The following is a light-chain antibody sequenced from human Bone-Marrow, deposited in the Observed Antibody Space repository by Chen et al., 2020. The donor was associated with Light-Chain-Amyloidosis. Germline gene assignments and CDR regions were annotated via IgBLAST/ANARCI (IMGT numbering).Light chain of an antibody. V-gene: IGKV3-11*01. CDR3: QRRSNWPPMST. CDR1: QSVSNN. J-gene: IGKJ2*01. CDR2: DGS. Sequence: EIVLTQSPATLSLSPGERVTLSCRPSQSVSNNLAWYQQKPGQAPRLLIYDGSSRATGIPARFSGGGSGTDFTLTISSLEPEDFAVYYCQRRSNWPPMSTFGQGTQLAIK.